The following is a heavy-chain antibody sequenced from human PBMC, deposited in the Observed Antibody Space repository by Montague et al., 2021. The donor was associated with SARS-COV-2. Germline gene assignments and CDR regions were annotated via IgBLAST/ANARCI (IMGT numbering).Heavy chain of an antibody. CDR2: ITGSGGGT. CDR3: AKEGDYVWGSYRSAFDY. Sequence: SLRLSCAASGFTFSSYAMSWVRQAPGKGLEWVSSITGSGGGTDYADSVKGRFTISRDNSKNTPYLQMNSLRAEDTAIYYCAKEGDYVWGSYRSAFDYWGQGTLVTVSS. D-gene: IGHD3-16*02. J-gene: IGHJ4*02. V-gene: IGHV3-23*01. CDR1: GFTFSSYA.